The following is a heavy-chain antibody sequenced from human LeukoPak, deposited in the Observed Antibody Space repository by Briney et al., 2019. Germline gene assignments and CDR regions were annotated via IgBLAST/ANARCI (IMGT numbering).Heavy chain of an antibody. CDR1: GGSISSYY. Sequence: SETLSLTCTGSGGSISSYYWSWIRQPPGKGLEWIGYIYYSGSTNYNPSLKSRVTISVDTSKNQFSLKLSSVTAADTAVYYCARVEGSGWPMGGPYYFDYWGQGTLVTVSS. V-gene: IGHV4-59*01. CDR3: ARVEGSGWPMGGPYYFDY. J-gene: IGHJ4*02. D-gene: IGHD6-19*01. CDR2: IYYSGST.